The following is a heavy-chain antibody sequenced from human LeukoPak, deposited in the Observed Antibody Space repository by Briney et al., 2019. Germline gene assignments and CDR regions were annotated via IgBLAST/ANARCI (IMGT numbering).Heavy chain of an antibody. CDR1: GFTFSSYA. D-gene: IGHD2-2*02. Sequence: GSLRLSCAASGFTFSSYAMSWVRQAPGKGLEWVSAISGSGGSTYYADSVKGRFTISRDNAKNSLYLQMNSLRAEDTAVYYCARDRRDCSSTSCYNPFDYWGQGTLVTVSS. V-gene: IGHV3-23*01. CDR2: ISGSGGST. J-gene: IGHJ4*02. CDR3: ARDRRDCSSTSCYNPFDY.